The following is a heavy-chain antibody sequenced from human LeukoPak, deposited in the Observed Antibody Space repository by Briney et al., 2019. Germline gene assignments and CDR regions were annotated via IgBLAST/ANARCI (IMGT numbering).Heavy chain of an antibody. V-gene: IGHV3-23*01. CDR1: GFTFRSYA. J-gene: IGHJ4*02. CDR2: ISGSDGRT. Sequence: GGSLRLSCAASGFTFRSYAMIWVRQAPGKGLEWVSAISGSDGRTFYADSVKGRFTISRDNSKNTLYLQMTSLRAEDTAIYYCAKMGLKQWPYNYFDYWGQGTLVTVSS. CDR3: AKMGLKQWPYNYFDY. D-gene: IGHD6-19*01.